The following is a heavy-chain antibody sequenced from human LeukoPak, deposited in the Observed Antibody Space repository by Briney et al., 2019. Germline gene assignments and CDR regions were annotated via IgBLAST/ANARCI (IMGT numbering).Heavy chain of an antibody. CDR1: GFTFSTDW. CDR3: AREWRITGNCDY. Sequence: PGGSLRLSCAASGFTFSTDWMHWVRHAPGKGLEWVSRIKSDGSSTKYADSVTGRFTVSRDNAKNTLYLQMNSLRAEDTAVYYCAREWRITGNCDYWGQGTLVAVSS. J-gene: IGHJ4*02. CDR2: IKSDGSST. V-gene: IGHV3-74*03. D-gene: IGHD1-14*01.